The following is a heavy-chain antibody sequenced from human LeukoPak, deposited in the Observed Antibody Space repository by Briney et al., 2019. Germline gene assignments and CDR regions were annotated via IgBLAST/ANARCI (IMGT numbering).Heavy chain of an antibody. CDR1: GFTFSSYA. CDR3: AKDGGNYYGSGSYYIPSLHYSYYGMDV. Sequence: GGSLRLSCAASGFTFSSYAMSWVRQAPGKGLEWVSAISGSGGSTYYADSVKGRFTISRDNSKNTLYLQMNSLRAEDTAVYYCAKDGGNYYGSGSYYIPSLHYSYYGMDVWGQGTTVTVSS. V-gene: IGHV3-23*01. J-gene: IGHJ6*02. D-gene: IGHD3-10*01. CDR2: ISGSGGST.